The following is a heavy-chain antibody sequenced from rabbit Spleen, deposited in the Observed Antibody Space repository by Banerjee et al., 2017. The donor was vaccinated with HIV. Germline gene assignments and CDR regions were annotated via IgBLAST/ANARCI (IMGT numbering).Heavy chain of an antibody. CDR2: IDPIFGST. Sequence: QEHLVESGGGLVKPGGCLKLSCTASGFDFSSYGVSWVRQGPGKGLEWIGYIDPIFGSTVYASWVNGRFTISRENTQNTLYLQLNSLTFADTATYFCARSRYYDFDYSGYTYAIPNNLWGQGTLVTV. D-gene: IGHD6-1*01. J-gene: IGHJ4*01. V-gene: IGHV1S47*01. CDR1: GFDFSSYG. CDR3: ARSRYYDFDYSGYTYAIPNNL.